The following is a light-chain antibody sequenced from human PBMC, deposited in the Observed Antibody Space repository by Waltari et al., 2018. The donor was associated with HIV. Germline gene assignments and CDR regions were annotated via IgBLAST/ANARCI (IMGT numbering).Light chain of an antibody. J-gene: IGLJ1*01. CDR3: AAWDDSPSGYV. V-gene: IGLV1-44*01. Sequence: QSVLTQPPSASGTPGQRVTISCSGSSSNIGSTTVNWYQQFPGTAPKLLIYRNNQRPSGVPDRFSGSKSGTSASLTISGLQSEDEADYYCAAWDDSPSGYVFGTGTKVIVL. CDR1: SSNIGSTT. CDR2: RNN.